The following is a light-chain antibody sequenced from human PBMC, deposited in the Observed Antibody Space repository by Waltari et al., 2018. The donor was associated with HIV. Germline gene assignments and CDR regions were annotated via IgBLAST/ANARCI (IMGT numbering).Light chain of an antibody. Sequence: SYVLTQPPSVSVAPGQTARMTCGGTNIGTKSVHWYQPNPGQAPVLVVYDDRDRPSGIPERFSGSNSGNTATLTVSRVEVGDEADYYCQVWDGSSDHWVFGGGTKLTVL. CDR2: DDR. CDR1: NIGTKS. V-gene: IGLV3-21*02. J-gene: IGLJ3*02. CDR3: QVWDGSSDHWV.